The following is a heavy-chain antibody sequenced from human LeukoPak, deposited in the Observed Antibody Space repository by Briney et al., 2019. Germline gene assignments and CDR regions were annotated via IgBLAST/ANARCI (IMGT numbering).Heavy chain of an antibody. J-gene: IGHJ4*02. D-gene: IGHD3-10*01. CDR1: GFTFRNYG. CDR2: ISSSSSYI. Sequence: GGSLRLSCAASGFTFRNYGMSWVRQAPGKGLEWVSSISSSSSYIYYADSVKGRFTISRDNAKNSLYLQMNSLRAEDTAVYYCATKGTMADWGQGTLVTVSS. CDR3: ATKGTMAD. V-gene: IGHV3-21*01.